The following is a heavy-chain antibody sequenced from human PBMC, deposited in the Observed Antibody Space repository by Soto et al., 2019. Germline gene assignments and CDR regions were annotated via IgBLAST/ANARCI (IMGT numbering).Heavy chain of an antibody. Sequence: GASVKVSCKASGGTFSSYTISWVRQAPGQGLEWIGRIIPILGIANYAQKFQGRVTITEDKSTSTAYMELSSLRSEDTAVYYCAAYLEASAGISDYYYYMDVWGKGTTVTGS. D-gene: IGHD6-13*01. V-gene: IGHV1-69*02. CDR2: IIPILGIA. CDR3: AAYLEASAGISDYYYYMDV. CDR1: GGTFSSYT. J-gene: IGHJ6*03.